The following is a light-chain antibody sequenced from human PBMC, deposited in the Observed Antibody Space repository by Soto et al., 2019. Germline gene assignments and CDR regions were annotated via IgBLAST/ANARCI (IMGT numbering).Light chain of an antibody. CDR1: QTISTW. V-gene: IGKV1-5*01. CDR2: DAS. Sequence: GDRVTLSCRASQTISTWMAWYQQKQGKAPKLLVYDASTLQSGVASRFSGSGSGTEFTLIISGLQPDDSATYYCQQYNTYSWTFGQGTKVDIK. CDR3: QQYNTYSWT. J-gene: IGKJ1*01.